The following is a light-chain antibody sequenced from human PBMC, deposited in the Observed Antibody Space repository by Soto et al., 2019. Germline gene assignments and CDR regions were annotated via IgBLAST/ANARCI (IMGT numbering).Light chain of an antibody. V-gene: IGKV1-5*03. CDR1: QTISNW. CDR3: QQYSGYSRA. Sequence: DIQMTQSPSTLPASVGDRVTITCRASQTISNWLAWYQQKPGKAPNLLIYKASNLHSGVPSRFSGSGSGTEFTLTISSLHPDDFATYYCQQYSGYSRAIGQGTTVEI. J-gene: IGKJ1*01. CDR2: KAS.